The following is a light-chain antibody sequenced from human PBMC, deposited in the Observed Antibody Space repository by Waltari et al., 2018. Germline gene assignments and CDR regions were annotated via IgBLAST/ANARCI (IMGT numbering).Light chain of an antibody. J-gene: IGLJ1*01. Sequence: WYQQHPGKAPKLILYDVSKRPSGVSNRFSGSTSGYTASLTISGLQSEDEADYYCCSYTTTDTYVFGSGTKVTVL. CDR3: CSYTTTDTYV. V-gene: IGLV2-14*03. CDR2: DVS.